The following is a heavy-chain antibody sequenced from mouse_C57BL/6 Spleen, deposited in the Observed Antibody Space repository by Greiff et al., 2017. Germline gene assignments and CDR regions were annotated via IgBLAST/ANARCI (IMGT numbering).Heavy chain of an antibody. D-gene: IGHD4-1*02. CDR1: GFTFSSYA. J-gene: IGHJ3*01. Sequence: EVMLVESGEGLVKPGGSLKLSCAASGFTFSSYAMSWVRQTPEKRLEWVAYISRGGDYIYYADTVKGRFTISRDNARNTLYLQMSSLKSEDTAMYYCTSGGQLGRGDWFAYWGQGTLVTVSA. CDR3: TSGGQLGRGDWFAY. CDR2: ISRGGDYI. V-gene: IGHV5-9-1*02.